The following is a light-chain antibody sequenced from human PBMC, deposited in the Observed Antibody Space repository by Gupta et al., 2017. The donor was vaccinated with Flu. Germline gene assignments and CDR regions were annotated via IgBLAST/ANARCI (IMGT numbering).Light chain of an antibody. CDR1: QSISSW. CDR3: QQETSYPST. V-gene: IGKV1-5*03. CDR2: KAS. Sequence: DIQMTQSPSTLSASVGDRVTITCRASQSISSWLAWYQQKPGKAPKLLIYKASSLESGVPSRFSGSGSGTEFTLTIISLQPDDFATYYCQQETSYPSTFGQGTKVEIK. J-gene: IGKJ1*01.